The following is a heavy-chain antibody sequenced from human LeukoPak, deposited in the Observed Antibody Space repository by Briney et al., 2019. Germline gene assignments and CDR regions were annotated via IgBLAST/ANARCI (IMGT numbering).Heavy chain of an antibody. J-gene: IGHJ5*02. CDR1: GFTFDDYG. CDR2: INWNGGST. V-gene: IGHV3-20*04. CDR3: ARWGGPFDWLLYWFDP. D-gene: IGHD3-9*01. Sequence: PGGSLRLSCAASGFTFDDYGMSWVRQAPGKGLEWVSGINWNGGSTGYADSVKGRFTISRDNAKNSLYLQMNSLRAEDTAVYYCARWGGPFDWLLYWFDPWGQGTLVTVSS.